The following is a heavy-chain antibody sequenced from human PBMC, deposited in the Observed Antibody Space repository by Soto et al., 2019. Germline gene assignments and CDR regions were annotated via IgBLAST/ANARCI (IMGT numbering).Heavy chain of an antibody. CDR3: AKSDPGWATVTSSHFDL. J-gene: IGHJ2*01. CDR1: GFTFSSYA. D-gene: IGHD4-17*01. V-gene: IGHV3-23*01. Sequence: TGGSLILSCAASGFTFSSYAMSWVRQAPGKGLEWVSAISGSGGSTYYADSVKGRFTISRDNSKNTLYLQMNSLRAEDTAVYYCAKSDPGWATVTSSHFDLWGRGTLVTVSS. CDR2: ISGSGGST.